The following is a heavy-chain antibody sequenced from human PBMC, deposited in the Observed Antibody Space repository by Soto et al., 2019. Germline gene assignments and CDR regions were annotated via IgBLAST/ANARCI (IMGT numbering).Heavy chain of an antibody. V-gene: IGHV1-69*06. D-gene: IGHD4-4*01. CDR3: ARVPLHKGYYYYYGMDV. J-gene: IGHJ6*02. Sequence: QVQLVQSGAEVKKPGSSVKVSCKTSGDTSTTYGVDWVRQAPGQGPEWMGGIIPIFGSTNYAQKFRDRVTITANKSTSTVYMKVTSLRSEDTAVYYGARVPLHKGYYYYYGMDVWGQGTTVTVSS. CDR1: GDTSTTYG. CDR2: IIPIFGST.